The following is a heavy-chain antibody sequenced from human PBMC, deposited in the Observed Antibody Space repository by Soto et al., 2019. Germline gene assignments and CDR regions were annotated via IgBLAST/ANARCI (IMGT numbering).Heavy chain of an antibody. D-gene: IGHD2-15*01. J-gene: IGHJ6*03. Sequence: GGSLRLSCAASGFTFSSYGMHWVRQAPGKGLEWVAVISYDGSNKYYADSVKGRFTISRDNSKNTLYLQMNSLRAEDTAVYYCAKESYCSGGSCYEEEVDYYYMDVWGKGTTVTVSS. CDR1: GFTFSSYG. CDR2: ISYDGSNK. CDR3: AKESYCSGGSCYEEEVDYYYMDV. V-gene: IGHV3-30*18.